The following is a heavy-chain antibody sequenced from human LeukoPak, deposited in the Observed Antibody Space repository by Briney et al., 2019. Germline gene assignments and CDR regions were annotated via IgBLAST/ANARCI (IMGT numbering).Heavy chain of an antibody. J-gene: IGHJ4*02. Sequence: ASVKVSCKASGYTFTGYYMHWVRQAPGQGLEWMGWINPNSGGTNCAQKFQGRVTMTRDTSISTAYMELSRLRSDDTAVYYCARADYYDSSGFFDYWGQGTLVTVSS. V-gene: IGHV1-2*02. D-gene: IGHD3-22*01. CDR1: GYTFTGYY. CDR3: ARADYYDSSGFFDY. CDR2: INPNSGGT.